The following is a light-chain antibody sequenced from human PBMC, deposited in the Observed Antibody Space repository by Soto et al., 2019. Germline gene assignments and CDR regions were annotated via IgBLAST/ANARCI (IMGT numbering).Light chain of an antibody. CDR3: HQRYNWPPIT. CDR2: DAS. V-gene: IGKV3-11*01. CDR1: QSVSSY. J-gene: IGKJ5*01. Sequence: IVLTQSPATLSLSPGERATLSCRASQSVSSYSAWYQPKPGQAPSLLIYDASNMATSIPATFSGSGSGTDFTLPISSLEPEDFVGYHCHQRYNWPPITFGQGTRLEIK.